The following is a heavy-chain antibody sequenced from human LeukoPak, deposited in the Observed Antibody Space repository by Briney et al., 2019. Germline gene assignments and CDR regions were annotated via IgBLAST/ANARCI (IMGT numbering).Heavy chain of an antibody. J-gene: IGHJ4*02. D-gene: IGHD3-22*01. Sequence: PSETLSLTCTVSGGSISSYYWSWIRQPAGKGLEWIGRIYTSGSTNYNPSLKSRVTMSVDTSKNQFSLKLSSVTAADTAVYYCARDYYDSSAQWGGFDYWGQGTLVTVSS. CDR2: IYTSGST. V-gene: IGHV4-4*07. CDR3: ARDYYDSSAQWGGFDY. CDR1: GGSISSYY.